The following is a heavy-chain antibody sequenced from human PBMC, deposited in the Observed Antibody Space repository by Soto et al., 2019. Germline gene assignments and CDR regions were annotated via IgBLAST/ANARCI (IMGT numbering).Heavy chain of an antibody. J-gene: IGHJ6*02. CDR1: GGSFSGYY. CDR2: INHSGST. V-gene: IGHV4-34*01. Sequence: QVQLQQWGAGLLKPSETLSLTCAVYGGSFSGYYWSWIRQPPGKGLEWIGEINHSGSTNYNPSLKRRFTITEGQSKNQFALKLGSVTAADTAVYYCATHSGSFYYYYGMDVWGQGTTVTVSS. CDR3: ATHSGSFYYYYGMDV. D-gene: IGHD1-26*01.